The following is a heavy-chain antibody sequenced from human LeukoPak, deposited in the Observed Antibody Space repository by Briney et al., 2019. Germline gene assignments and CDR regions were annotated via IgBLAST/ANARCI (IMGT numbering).Heavy chain of an antibody. CDR3: ARDGGRIAAAGDYYYYYGMDV. J-gene: IGHJ6*02. D-gene: IGHD6-13*01. CDR2: INPNSGGT. V-gene: IGHV1-2*04. CDR1: GYTFTGYY. Sequence: ASVRVSCKASGYTFTGYYMHWVRQAPGQGLEWMGWINPNSGGTNYAQKFQGWVTMTRDTSISTAYMELSRLRSDDTAVYYCARDGGRIAAAGDYYYYYGMDVWGQGTTVTVSS.